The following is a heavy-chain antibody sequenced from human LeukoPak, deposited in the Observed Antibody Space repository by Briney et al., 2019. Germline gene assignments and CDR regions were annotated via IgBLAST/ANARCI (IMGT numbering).Heavy chain of an antibody. V-gene: IGHV1-46*01. J-gene: IGHJ4*02. CDR3: ARTRPYDSSGWIDY. CDR2: INPSGGST. D-gene: IGHD3-22*01. Sequence: ASVKVSCKASGGTFSSYAISWVRQAPGQGLEWMGIINPSGGSTSYAQKFQGRVTMTRDTSTSTVYMELSSLRSEDTAVYYCARTRPYDSSGWIDYWGQGTLVTVSS. CDR1: GGTFSSYA.